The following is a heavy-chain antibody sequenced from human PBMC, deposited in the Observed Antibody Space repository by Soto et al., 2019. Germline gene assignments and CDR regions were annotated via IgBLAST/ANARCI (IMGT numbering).Heavy chain of an antibody. CDR2: IYYSGIT. Sequence: PLPVPRIPSGACIIIGGYYWSWIRQHPGKGLECIGYIYYSGITYYNPSLKSRVTISVDTSKNQFPLELSSVTDADTAVYYCARVGDYYDSSGYPTEVYFDYWLQGTLVSGSS. J-gene: IGHJ4*02. CDR3: ARVGDYYDSSGYPTEVYFDY. D-gene: IGHD3-22*01. V-gene: IGHV4-31*02. CDR1: GACIIIGGYY.